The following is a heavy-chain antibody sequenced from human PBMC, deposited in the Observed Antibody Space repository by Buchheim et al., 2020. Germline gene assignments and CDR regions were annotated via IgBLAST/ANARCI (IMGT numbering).Heavy chain of an antibody. CDR1: GDSIRSPNYY. Sequence: QVQLQESGPGLVKPSQTLSLTCTVSGDSIRSPNYYWSWIRQPAGRGLEWIGHIYAIGSSSTKYSPSLQSRVTISVATHQNQFSLKLTSVTAADTAMYYCARLPTGSAWFDSWGQG. V-gene: IGHV4-61*02. CDR2: IYAIGSSST. J-gene: IGHJ5*01. CDR3: ARLPTGSAWFDS.